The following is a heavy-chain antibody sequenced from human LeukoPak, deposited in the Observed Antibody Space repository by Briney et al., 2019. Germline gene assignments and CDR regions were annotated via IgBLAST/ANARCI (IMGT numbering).Heavy chain of an antibody. CDR2: IYYSGST. V-gene: IGHV4-59*01. CDR3: ARGLRLWFGESPTYYFDY. J-gene: IGHJ4*02. CDR1: GGSISSYY. Sequence: PSETLSLTCTVSGGSISSYYWSWIRRPPGKGLEWIGYIYYSGSTNYNPSLKSRVTISVDTSKNQFSLKLSSVTAADTAVYYCARGLRLWFGESPTYYFDYWGQGTLVTVSS. D-gene: IGHD3-10*01.